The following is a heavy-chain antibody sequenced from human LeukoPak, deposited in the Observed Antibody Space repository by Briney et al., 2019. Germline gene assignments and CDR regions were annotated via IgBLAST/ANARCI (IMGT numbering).Heavy chain of an antibody. CDR1: GGSISRYY. J-gene: IGHJ2*01. Sequence: PSETLSLTCTVSGGSISRYYWSWIRQPPGRGLEWIGYKDYSGSTNYNRSLKSRVTISVDTSKNQFSLKLSSVTAADTAVYYCARVYYSSSYDYWYFDLWGRGTLVTVSS. D-gene: IGHD6-13*01. V-gene: IGHV4-59*01. CDR3: ARVYYSSSYDYWYFDL. CDR2: KDYSGST.